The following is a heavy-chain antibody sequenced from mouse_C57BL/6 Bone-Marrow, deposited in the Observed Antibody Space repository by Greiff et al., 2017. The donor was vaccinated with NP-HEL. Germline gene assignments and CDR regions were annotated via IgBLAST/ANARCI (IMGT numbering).Heavy chain of an antibody. CDR2: INYDGSST. Sequence: EVKLVESEGGLVQPGSSMKLSCTASGFTFSDYYMAWVRQVPEKGLEWVANINYDGSSTYYLDSLKSRFIISRDNAKNILYLQMSSLKSEDTATYYCARDGNYGNYGAMDYWGQGTSVTVSS. CDR1: GFTFSDYY. V-gene: IGHV5-16*01. J-gene: IGHJ4*01. CDR3: ARDGNYGNYGAMDY. D-gene: IGHD2-1*01.